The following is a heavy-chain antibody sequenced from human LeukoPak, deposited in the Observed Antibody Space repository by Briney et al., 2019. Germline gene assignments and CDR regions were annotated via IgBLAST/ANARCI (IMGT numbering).Heavy chain of an antibody. V-gene: IGHV4-39*01. D-gene: IGHD2-2*01. Sequence: SETLSLTCTVSGGSISSSSYYWGWIRQPPGKGLEWIGSIYYSGSTYYNPSLKSRVTISVDTSKNQFSLKLSSVTAADTAVYYCARCTVVVPAAMPDAFDIWGKGTMVTVSS. CDR3: ARCTVVVPAAMPDAFDI. J-gene: IGHJ3*02. CDR2: IYYSGST. CDR1: GGSISSSSYY.